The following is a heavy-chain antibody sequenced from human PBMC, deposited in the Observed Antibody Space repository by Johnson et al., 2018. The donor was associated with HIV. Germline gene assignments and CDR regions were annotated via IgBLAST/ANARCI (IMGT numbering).Heavy chain of an antibody. CDR2: IYYDGSNK. V-gene: IGHV3-33*06. Sequence: QVHLVESGGGVVQPGRSLRLSCAASGFTFSSYGMHWVRQAPGKGLEWVAVIYYDGSNKYYADSMKGRFTISRDNYQNTLYLQMNSLRAEDTAVYYCAKEYLRYSGTYAGAFDIWGQGTMVTVSS. D-gene: IGHD1-26*01. J-gene: IGHJ3*02. CDR1: GFTFSSYG. CDR3: AKEYLRYSGTYAGAFDI.